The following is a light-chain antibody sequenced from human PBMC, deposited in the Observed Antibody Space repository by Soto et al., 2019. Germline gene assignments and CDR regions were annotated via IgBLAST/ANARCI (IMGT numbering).Light chain of an antibody. Sequence: EIVMTQSPANLSVSPGDSATLSCRASQSVSSDLAWYHQKPGPAPRLLIDGASTRATGIPARCGGSGSGTECTLTINSLQSEDFAVYDCQQYNNWPRTFGQGTKVDIK. CDR2: GAS. CDR1: QSVSSD. V-gene: IGKV3-15*01. J-gene: IGKJ1*01. CDR3: QQYNNWPRT.